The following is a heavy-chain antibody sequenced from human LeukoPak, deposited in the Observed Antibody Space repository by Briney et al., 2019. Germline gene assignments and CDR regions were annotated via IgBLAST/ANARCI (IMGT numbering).Heavy chain of an antibody. CDR1: GFTFTSSA. Sequence: ASVKASCKASGFTFTSSAMQWVRQARGQRLEWIGWIVVGSGNTNYAQKFQERVTITRDMFTSTAYMELSSLRSEDTAVYYCAADPAGRFGPQRGLDWGQGTLVTVSS. J-gene: IGHJ4*02. V-gene: IGHV1-58*02. CDR2: IVVGSGNT. D-gene: IGHD3-10*01. CDR3: AADPAGRFGPQRGLD.